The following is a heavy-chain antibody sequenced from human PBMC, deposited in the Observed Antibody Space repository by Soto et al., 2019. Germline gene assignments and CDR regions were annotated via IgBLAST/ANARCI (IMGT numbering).Heavy chain of an antibody. J-gene: IGHJ4*02. V-gene: IGHV3-15*01. D-gene: IGHD3-22*01. Sequence: GGSLRLSCAASGFTFNNAWMGWVRQAPGQGLEWVGHMKSKSEGETTDYAAPVKGRFTISRDDSKNTVYLQMNSLTTEDTAVYYCTAQFYFDASGYCFDLWGQGTLVTVSS. CDR3: TAQFYFDASGYCFDL. CDR2: MKSKSEGETT. CDR1: GFTFNNAW.